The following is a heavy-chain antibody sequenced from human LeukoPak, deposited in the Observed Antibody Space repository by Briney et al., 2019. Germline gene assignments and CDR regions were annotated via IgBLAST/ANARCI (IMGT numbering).Heavy chain of an antibody. CDR1: GGTFSSYA. J-gene: IGHJ4*02. V-gene: IGHV1-69*06. D-gene: IGHD3-9*01. CDR2: IIPIFGTT. CDR3: ATTRDILTGYYYDWDY. Sequence: SVKVSCKASGGTFSSYAISWVRQAPGQGLEWMGGIIPIFGTTKYAQKFQGRVTMTEDTSTDTAYMELSSLRSEDTAVYYCATTRDILTGYYYDWDYWGQGTLVTVSS.